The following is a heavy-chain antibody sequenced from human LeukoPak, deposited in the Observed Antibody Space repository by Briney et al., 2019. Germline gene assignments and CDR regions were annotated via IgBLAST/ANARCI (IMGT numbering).Heavy chain of an antibody. CDR2: IYYSGST. CDR3: ARTPYHYYMAV. J-gene: IGHJ6*03. Sequence: SETLSLTCTVSGDSISSYYWSWIRQPPGKGLEWIGYIYYSGSTNYNPSLKSRVTISVDTSKKQFSLKLSSVTAADTAVYYCARTPYHYYMAVWGKGTTVTVSS. V-gene: IGHV4-59*01. CDR1: GDSISSYY.